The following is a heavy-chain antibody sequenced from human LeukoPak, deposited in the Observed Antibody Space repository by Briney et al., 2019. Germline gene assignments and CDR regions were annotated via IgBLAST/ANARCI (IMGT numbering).Heavy chain of an antibody. CDR3: ARDLGDTAMDPFGYYGMDV. Sequence: ASVKVSCKASGYTFTSYGISWVRQAPGQGLEWMRWISAYNGNTNYAQKLQGRVTMTTDTSTSTAYMELRSLRSDDTAVYYCARDLGDTAMDPFGYYGMDVWGQGTTVTVSS. CDR1: GYTFTSYG. V-gene: IGHV1-18*01. J-gene: IGHJ6*02. CDR2: ISAYNGNT. D-gene: IGHD5-18*01.